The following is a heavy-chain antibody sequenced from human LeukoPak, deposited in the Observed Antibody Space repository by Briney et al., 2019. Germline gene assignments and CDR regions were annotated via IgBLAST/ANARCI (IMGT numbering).Heavy chain of an antibody. D-gene: IGHD4-23*01. CDR3: AAAYGGDAFDI. Sequence: GESLKISCKGSGYSFTSYWISWVRQMPGKGLEWMGRIDPSDSYANYSPSFQGHVTISADKSISTAYLQWSSLKASDTAMYYCAAAYGGDAFDIWGQGTMVTVSS. CDR1: GYSFTSYW. V-gene: IGHV5-10-1*01. J-gene: IGHJ3*02. CDR2: IDPSDSYA.